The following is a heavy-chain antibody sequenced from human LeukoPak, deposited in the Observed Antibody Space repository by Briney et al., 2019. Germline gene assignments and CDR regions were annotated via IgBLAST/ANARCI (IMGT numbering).Heavy chain of an antibody. V-gene: IGHV4-59*08. Sequence: PSETLSLTCTVSGGSISSYYWSWIRQPPGKGLEWIGYIYYSGSTYYNPSLKSRVTISVDTSKNQFSLKLSSVTAADTAVYYCASRSALLWFGELSGLFDYWGQGTLVTVSS. J-gene: IGHJ4*02. CDR1: GGSISSYY. CDR2: IYYSGST. CDR3: ASRSALLWFGELSGLFDY. D-gene: IGHD3-10*01.